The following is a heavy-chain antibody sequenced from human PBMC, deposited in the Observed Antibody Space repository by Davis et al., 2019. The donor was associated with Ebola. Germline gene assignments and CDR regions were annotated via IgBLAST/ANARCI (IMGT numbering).Heavy chain of an antibody. V-gene: IGHV3-23*01. J-gene: IGHJ3*02. Sequence: GESLKISCAASGFTFSSYAMSWVRQAPGKGLEWVSAISGSGGSTYYADSMKGRFTISRDNSKNTLYLQMNSLRAEDTAIYYCTKDKYYDFWSGYPHDAFDIWGQGTMVTVSS. CDR2: ISGSGGST. CDR1: GFTFSSYA. D-gene: IGHD3-3*01. CDR3: TKDKYYDFWSGYPHDAFDI.